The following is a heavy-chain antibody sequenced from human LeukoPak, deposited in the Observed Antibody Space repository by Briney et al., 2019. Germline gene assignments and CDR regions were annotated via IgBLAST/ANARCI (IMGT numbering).Heavy chain of an antibody. J-gene: IGHJ4*02. CDR2: ISSSSSYI. Sequence: GGSLGLSCAASGFTFSSYSMNWVHQAPGKGLEWVSSISSSSSYIYYADSVKGRFTISRDNAKNSLYLQMNSLRAEDTAVYYCARVAKSGYYFDYWGQGTLVTVSS. CDR3: ARVAKSGYYFDY. CDR1: GFTFSSYS. D-gene: IGHD5-12*01. V-gene: IGHV3-21*01.